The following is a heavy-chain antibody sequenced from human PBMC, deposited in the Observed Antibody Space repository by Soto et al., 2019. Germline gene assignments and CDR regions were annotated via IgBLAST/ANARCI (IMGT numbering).Heavy chain of an antibody. Sequence: GGSLRLSCAASGFTFSSYAMHWVRQAPGKGLEWVAVISYDGSNKYYADSVKGRFTISRDNSKNTLYLQMNSLRAEDTAVYYCARDFGSSGWPQRDVWGQGTTVTVSS. CDR2: ISYDGSNK. CDR3: ARDFGSSGWPQRDV. J-gene: IGHJ6*02. V-gene: IGHV3-30-3*01. CDR1: GFTFSSYA. D-gene: IGHD6-19*01.